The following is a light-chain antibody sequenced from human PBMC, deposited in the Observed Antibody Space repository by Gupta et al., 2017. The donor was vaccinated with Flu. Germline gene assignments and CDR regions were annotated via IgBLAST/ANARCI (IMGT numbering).Light chain of an antibody. J-gene: IGKJ4*01. CDR1: QSVSNY. V-gene: IGKV3-11*01. Sequence: EIVLTQSPATLSLSPGERATLSCRASQSVSNYLAWYQQKPGQAPRLLIYDASNRAPGIPARFSGSGSGTVFTLTISSLEAEDFAVYYCQKRSKWPPLTFGGGTKVEIK. CDR2: DAS. CDR3: QKRSKWPPLT.